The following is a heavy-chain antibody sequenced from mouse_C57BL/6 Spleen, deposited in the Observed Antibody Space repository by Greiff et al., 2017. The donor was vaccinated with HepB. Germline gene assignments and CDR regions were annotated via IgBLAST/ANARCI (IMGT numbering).Heavy chain of an antibody. D-gene: IGHD2-5*01. CDR3: ARDTGYYSNPWYFDV. J-gene: IGHJ1*03. CDR2: ISDGGSYT. Sequence: EVQRVESGGGLVKPGGSLKLSCAASGFTFSSYAMSWVRQTPEKRLEWVATISDGGSYTYYPDNVKGRFTISRDNAKNNLYLQMSHLKSEDTAMYYCARDTGYYSNPWYFDVWGTGTTVTVSS. CDR1: GFTFSSYA. V-gene: IGHV5-4*01.